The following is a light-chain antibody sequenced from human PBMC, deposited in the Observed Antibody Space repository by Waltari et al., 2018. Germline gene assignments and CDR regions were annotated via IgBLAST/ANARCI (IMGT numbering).Light chain of an antibody. CDR1: RSTIGHSYD. V-gene: IGLV1-40*01. CDR3: QSYDSSLNAVV. J-gene: IGLJ2*01. CDR2: GND. Sequence: QPVLTQPPSVSGAPGQRGTIPCPGGRSTIGHSYDVPWYQQLPGTAPKLLIYGNDNRPSGVPDRFSGSKSGTSASLAITGLQAEDEADYYCQSYDSSLNAVVFGGGTKLTVL.